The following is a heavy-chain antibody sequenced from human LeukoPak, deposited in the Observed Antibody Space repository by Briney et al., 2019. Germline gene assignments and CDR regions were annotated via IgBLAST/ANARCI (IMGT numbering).Heavy chain of an antibody. V-gene: IGHV3-7*04. J-gene: IGHJ4*02. CDR2: IKQDGSET. CDR1: GFTFSTYS. CDR3: ARGDGYYYNFDD. D-gene: IGHD5-24*01. Sequence: GGSLRLSCAASGFTFSTYSMSWLRQAPGKGLEWVGNIKQDGSETKSVDSVKGRFTISRDNAKNSLYLQLNSLRAEDTAVYYCARGDGYYYNFDDWGQGTLVTVCS.